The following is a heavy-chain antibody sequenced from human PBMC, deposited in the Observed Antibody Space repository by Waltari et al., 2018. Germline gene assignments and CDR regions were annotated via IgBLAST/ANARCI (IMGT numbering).Heavy chain of an antibody. D-gene: IGHD1-26*01. CDR2: ISSSSSYI. V-gene: IGHV3-21*01. CDR3: ARVRGLEGANEDYVDY. Sequence: EVQLVESGGGLVKPGGSLRLSCAASGFTFSSYSMNWVRQAPGKGLEWVSSISSSSSYIYYADSVKGRFTISRDNDKNSLYLQMNSASAEDTAVYYCARVRGLEGANEDYVDYWGQGTLVTVSS. J-gene: IGHJ4*02. CDR1: GFTFSSYS.